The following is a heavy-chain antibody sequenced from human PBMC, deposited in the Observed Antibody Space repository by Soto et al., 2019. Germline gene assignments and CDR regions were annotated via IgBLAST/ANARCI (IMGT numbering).Heavy chain of an antibody. CDR2: TYYSGST. Sequence: QVQLQESGPGLVKPSETLSLTCTVSGGSISSYYWSWIRQPPGKGLEWIGDTYYSGSTHYNPSLKSRVTISVDTSKNQFSLKLSSVTAADTAVYYCARELLEGTVTDYWYFDLWGRGTLVTVSS. J-gene: IGHJ2*01. V-gene: IGHV4-59*01. CDR3: ARELLEGTVTDYWYFDL. D-gene: IGHD4-17*01. CDR1: GGSISSYY.